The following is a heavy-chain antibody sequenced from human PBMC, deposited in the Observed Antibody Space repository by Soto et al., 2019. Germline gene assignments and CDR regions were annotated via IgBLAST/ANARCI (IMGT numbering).Heavy chain of an antibody. V-gene: IGHV4-59*08. CDR3: ATYTSDGGGRGY. D-gene: IGHD6-19*01. CDR2: EYSGST. Sequence: QVQLQESGPGLVKPSETLSLTCTVSGASISRDHWNWIRQPPGKGLEWIGEYSGSTNYNPSLKSRVTMSVDTSKNQFSLKLSSVTAAATAVYFCATYTSDGGGRGYWGQGTLVTVSS. CDR1: GASISRDH. J-gene: IGHJ4*02.